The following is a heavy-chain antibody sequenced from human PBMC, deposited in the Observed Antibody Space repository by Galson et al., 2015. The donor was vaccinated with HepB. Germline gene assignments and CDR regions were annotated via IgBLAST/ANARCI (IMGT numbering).Heavy chain of an antibody. D-gene: IGHD2-21*02. J-gene: IGHJ3*02. CDR2: ISYDGSNK. Sequence: SLRLSCAASGFTFSSYGMHWVRQAPGKGLEWVAVISYDGSNKYYADSVKGRFTISRDNSKNTLYLQMNSLRAEDTAVYYCAKEIEIVVVTAIVSVAFDIWGQGTMVTVSS. V-gene: IGHV3-30*18. CDR3: AKEIEIVVVTAIVSVAFDI. CDR1: GFTFSSYG.